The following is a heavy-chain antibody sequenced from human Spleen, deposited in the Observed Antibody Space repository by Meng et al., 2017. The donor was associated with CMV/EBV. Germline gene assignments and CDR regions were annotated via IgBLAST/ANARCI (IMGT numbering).Heavy chain of an antibody. CDR2: IYNNEST. V-gene: IGHV4-4*02. CDR1: INL. Sequence: INLWNWDRKVQGKGQGWMGEIYNNESTNYNPNLKSRVTISVDKFKNQFSLKLGFVTAADTAVYYYARIERRRILKYCDGDCSTTDYWGQGTLVTVSS. CDR3: ARIERRRILKYCDGDCSTTDY. D-gene: IGHD2-21*02. J-gene: IGHJ4*02.